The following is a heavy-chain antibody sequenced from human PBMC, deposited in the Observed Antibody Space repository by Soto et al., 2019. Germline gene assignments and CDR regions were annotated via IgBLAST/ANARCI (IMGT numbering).Heavy chain of an antibody. V-gene: IGHV5-51*01. D-gene: IGHD3-9*01. CDR3: ARHAGGAYYDILTGYSLDY. J-gene: IGHJ4*02. Sequence: EVQLVQSGAEVKKPGESLKISCKGSGYSFTSYWIGWVRQMPGKGLEWMGIIYPGDSDTRYSPSFQGQVTISADKSISTAYLQWSSRKASDTAMYYCARHAGGAYYDILTGYSLDYWGQGTLVTVSS. CDR2: IYPGDSDT. CDR1: GYSFTSYW.